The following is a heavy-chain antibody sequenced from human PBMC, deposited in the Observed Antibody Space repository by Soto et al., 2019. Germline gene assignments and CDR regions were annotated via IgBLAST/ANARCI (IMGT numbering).Heavy chain of an antibody. D-gene: IGHD3-10*01. CDR2: MNADGSTT. V-gene: IGHV3-74*01. CDR1: GFTFSPFW. CDR3: VRDRGNPGSFDI. Sequence: EVQLVESGGGLVQPGESLRLSCAASGFTFSPFWMHWVRQAPGKGLEWVSHMNADGSTTLYADSVKGRFTISRDNAKNTLYLQMNSLRAEDTAVYYCVRDRGNPGSFDIWGQGTMVTVSS. J-gene: IGHJ3*02.